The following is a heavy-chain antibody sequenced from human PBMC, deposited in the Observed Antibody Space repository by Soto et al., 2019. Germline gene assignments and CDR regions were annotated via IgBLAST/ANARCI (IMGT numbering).Heavy chain of an antibody. V-gene: IGHV4-31*03. CDR3: SRDPQY. CDR1: GGSISSGGYY. Sequence: QVQLQESGPGLVKPSQTLSLTCTVSGGSISSGGYYWSWIRQHPGKGLEWIGYMYNSVSTYYNPWLKSRVTISVDKSKNQCALKLRSVTAADTAVYYCSRDPQYWGQGTLVTVSS. CDR2: MYNSVST. J-gene: IGHJ4*02.